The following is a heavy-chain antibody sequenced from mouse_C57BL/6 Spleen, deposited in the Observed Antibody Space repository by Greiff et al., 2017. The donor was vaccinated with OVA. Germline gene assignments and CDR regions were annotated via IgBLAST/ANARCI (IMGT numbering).Heavy chain of an antibody. CDR2: ISSGGSYT. J-gene: IGHJ4*01. Sequence: EVKVVESGGDLVKPGGSLKLSCAASGFTFSSYGMSWVRQTPDKRLEWVATISSGGSYTYYPDSVKGRFTISRDNAKNTLYLQMSSLKSEDTAMYYCARHLDDYDVRDYYAMDYWGQGTSVTVSS. CDR3: ARHLDDYDVRDYYAMDY. CDR1: GFTFSSYG. D-gene: IGHD2-4*01. V-gene: IGHV5-6*01.